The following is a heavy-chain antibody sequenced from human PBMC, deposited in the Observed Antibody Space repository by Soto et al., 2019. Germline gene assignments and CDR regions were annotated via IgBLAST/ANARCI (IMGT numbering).Heavy chain of an antibody. CDR1: GYTFTSYG. J-gene: IGHJ4*02. V-gene: IGHV1-18*01. CDR3: ARGMRYFDWLYPAYFDY. D-gene: IGHD3-9*01. Sequence: ASVKVSCKASGYTFTSYGISWVRQAPGQGLEWMGWISAYNGNTNYAQKLQGRVTMTTDTSTSTAYMELRSLRSDDTAVYYCARGMRYFDWLYPAYFDYWGQGTLVTVSS. CDR2: ISAYNGNT.